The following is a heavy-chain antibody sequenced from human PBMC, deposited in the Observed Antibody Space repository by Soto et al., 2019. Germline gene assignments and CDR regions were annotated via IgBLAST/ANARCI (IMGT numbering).Heavy chain of an antibody. V-gene: IGHV3-23*01. CDR3: ARLVRGVIYNNWFDP. Sequence: GGSLRLSCAASGFTFSSYAMSWVRQAPGKGLEWVSAISGSGGSTYYADSVKGRFTISRDNSKNTLYLQMNSLRAEDTAVYYCARLVRGVIYNNWFDPWGQGTLVTVSS. D-gene: IGHD3-10*01. CDR2: ISGSGGST. CDR1: GFTFSSYA. J-gene: IGHJ5*02.